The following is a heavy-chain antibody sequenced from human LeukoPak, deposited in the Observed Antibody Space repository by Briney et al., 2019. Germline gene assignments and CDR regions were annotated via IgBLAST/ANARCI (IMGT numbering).Heavy chain of an antibody. CDR2: FDPEDGET. D-gene: IGHD3-22*01. CDR3: ATPPPPSYYYDSREPFDY. CDR1: GYTLTELS. Sequence: ASVKVSCKVSGYTLTELSMHWVRQAPGKGLEWMGGFDPEDGETIYAQKFQGRVTMTEDTSTDTAYMELSSLRSEDTAVYYCATPPPPSYYYDSREPFDYWSQGTLATVSS. V-gene: IGHV1-24*01. J-gene: IGHJ4*02.